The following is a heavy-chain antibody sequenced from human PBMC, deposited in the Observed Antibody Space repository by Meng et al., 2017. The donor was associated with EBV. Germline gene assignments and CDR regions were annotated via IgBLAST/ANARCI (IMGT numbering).Heavy chain of an antibody. Sequence: QLQLQESGPGLVKPSEXLSPTCPVSGGSISSSSYYWGWIRQPPGKGLEWIGSIYYSGSTYYNPSLKSRVTISVDTSKNQFSLKLSSVTAADTAVYYCARSSPVRFGELSNWGQGTLVTVSS. V-gene: IGHV4-39*07. D-gene: IGHD3-10*01. CDR1: GGSISSSSYY. CDR3: ARSSPVRFGELSN. CDR2: IYYSGST. J-gene: IGHJ4*02.